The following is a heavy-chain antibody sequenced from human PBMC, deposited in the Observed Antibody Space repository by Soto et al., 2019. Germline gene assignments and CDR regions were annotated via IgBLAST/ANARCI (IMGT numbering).Heavy chain of an antibody. CDR3: ARSTVTSRGYYYYMDV. J-gene: IGHJ6*03. CDR2: IYYSGST. CDR1: GGSISSSSYY. V-gene: IGHV4-39*01. D-gene: IGHD4-17*01. Sequence: QLQLQESGPGLVKPSETLSLTCTVSGGSISSSSYYWGWIRQPPGKGLEWIGSIYYSGSTYYNPSLKSRVAISVDTSKTQFSLKLSSVTAADTAVYYCARSTVTSRGYYYYMDVWGKGTTVTVCS.